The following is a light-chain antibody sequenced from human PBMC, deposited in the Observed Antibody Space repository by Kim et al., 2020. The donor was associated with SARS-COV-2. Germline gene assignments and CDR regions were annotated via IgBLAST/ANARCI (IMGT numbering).Light chain of an antibody. CDR1: SGHRSNA. CDR3: QTWGTGLWV. J-gene: IGLJ3*02. Sequence: SFKLTCTLSSGHRSNAIERHQHQPGKGPGYLLKLNSDGSHSKGDGIPDRFSGSSSGAERYLTISSLQSEDEADYYCQTWGTGLWVFAGGPQLSV. V-gene: IGLV4-69*02. CDR2: LNSDGSH.